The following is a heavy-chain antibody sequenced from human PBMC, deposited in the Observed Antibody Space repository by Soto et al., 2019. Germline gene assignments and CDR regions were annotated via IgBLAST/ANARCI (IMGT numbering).Heavy chain of an antibody. CDR3: ERDRPHSAFDP. CDR2: INTDGSDT. CDR1: GFSLGNHW. D-gene: IGHD5-18*01. V-gene: IGHV3-74*03. Sequence: GGSLSLSCAASGFSLGNHWMHWVRQAPGKGLVWVSYINTDGSDTTYADSVKGRFTISRDNAKNTLYLQMNSLRAEDTAVYYCERDRPHSAFDPWGQGTLVTVSS. J-gene: IGHJ5*02.